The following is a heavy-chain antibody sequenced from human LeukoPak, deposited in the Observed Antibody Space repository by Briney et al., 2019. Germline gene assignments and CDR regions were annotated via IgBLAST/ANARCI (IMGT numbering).Heavy chain of an antibody. D-gene: IGHD4-23*01. CDR3: ARSGVGYDYGGNLDY. CDR2: ISSSSSTI. CDR1: GFTFSSYA. V-gene: IGHV3-48*01. J-gene: IGHJ4*02. Sequence: QPGRSLRLSCAASGFTFSSYAMHWVRQAPGKGLEWVSYISSSSSTIYYADSVKGRFTISRDNAKNSLYLQMNSLRAEDTAVYYCARSGVGYDYGGNLDYWGQGTLVTVSS.